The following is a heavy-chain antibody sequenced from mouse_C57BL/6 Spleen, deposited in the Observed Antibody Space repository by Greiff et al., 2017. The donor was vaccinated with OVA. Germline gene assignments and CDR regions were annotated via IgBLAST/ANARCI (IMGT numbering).Heavy chain of an antibody. J-gene: IGHJ2*01. Sequence: VQLVESGPGLVAPSQSLSITCTVSGFSFTSYGVSWVRQPPGKGLEWLGVIWGDGSTNYHSALISRLSISKDNSKSQVVLKLNSLQTDDTATYYWVKEGEGLDYWGQGTTLTVSS. CDR1: GFSFTSYG. CDR3: VKEGEGLDY. CDR2: IWGDGST. V-gene: IGHV2-3*01.